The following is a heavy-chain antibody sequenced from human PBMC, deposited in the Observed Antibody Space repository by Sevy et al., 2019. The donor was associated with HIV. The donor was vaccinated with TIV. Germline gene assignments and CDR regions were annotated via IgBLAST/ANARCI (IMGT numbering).Heavy chain of an antibody. CDR1: GFSFSIYW. V-gene: IGHV3-74*03. J-gene: IGHJ4*02. CDR2: INSGGSST. Sequence: AGGSLRLSCAASGFSFSIYWMHWVRQVPGKGLVWVSRINSGGSSTTYADSVKGRFTFSRDNAKNTLFLQMNRLRVEDTAVYYCVREGVGGYSYGFDYWGQGTLVTVSS. CDR3: VREGVGGYSYGFDY. D-gene: IGHD5-18*01.